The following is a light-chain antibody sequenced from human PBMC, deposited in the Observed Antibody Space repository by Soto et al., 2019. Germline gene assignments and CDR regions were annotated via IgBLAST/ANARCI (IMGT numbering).Light chain of an antibody. CDR1: QSVSTY. CDR3: QQRSNWPPIT. Sequence: EIVLTQSPATLSLSPGQRATLSCRASQSVSTYFAWYQQKPGQAPRLLIYDASNRATGIPARFSGSGSGTDFTLTISSLEPEDFAVYYCQQRSNWPPITVGQGTRLEIK. J-gene: IGKJ5*01. V-gene: IGKV3-11*01. CDR2: DAS.